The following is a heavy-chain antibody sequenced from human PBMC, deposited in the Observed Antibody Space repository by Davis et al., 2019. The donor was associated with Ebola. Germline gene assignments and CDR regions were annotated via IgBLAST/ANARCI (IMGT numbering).Heavy chain of an antibody. J-gene: IGHJ4*02. CDR3: ARAEYNWNYFAY. CDR2: ISAYNGNT. CDR1: GYTFTSYG. Sequence: ASVKVSCKASGYTFTSYGISWVRQAPGQGLEWMGWISAYNGNTNYAQRLQGRVTMTTDTSTSTAYMELRSLRSDDTAVYYCARAEYNWNYFAYWGQGTLVTVSS. V-gene: IGHV1-18*01. D-gene: IGHD1-20*01.